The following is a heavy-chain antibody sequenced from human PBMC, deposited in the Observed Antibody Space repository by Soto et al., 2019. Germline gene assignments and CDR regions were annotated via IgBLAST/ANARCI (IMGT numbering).Heavy chain of an antibody. CDR2: IFPGDSDT. V-gene: IGHV5-51*01. J-gene: IGHJ6*02. CDR1: GYSFTNYW. Sequence: GESLKISCKGSGYSFTNYWIAWVRQMPGKGLEWMGIIFPGDSDTRYSPSFQGQVTMSADKSISTVYLQWSSLKAPDTAMYYCARHLLSPGEVVYTYFYYGLDVWGQGTSVTVSS. D-gene: IGHD2-8*02. CDR3: ARHLLSPGEVVYTYFYYGLDV.